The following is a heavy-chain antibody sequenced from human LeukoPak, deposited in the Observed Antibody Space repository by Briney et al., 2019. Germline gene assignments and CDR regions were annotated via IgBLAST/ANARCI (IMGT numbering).Heavy chain of an antibody. CDR1: GFTFSSYG. D-gene: IGHD2-2*01. CDR3: ARSGVVVPAAPVRFDP. Sequence: GGSLRLSCAASGFTFSSYGMHWVRQAPGKGLEWVAVIWYDGSNKYYADSVKGRFTISRDNAKNSLYLQMNSLRAEDTAVYYCARSGVVVPAAPVRFDPWGQGTLVTVSS. CDR2: IWYDGSNK. J-gene: IGHJ5*02. V-gene: IGHV3-33*01.